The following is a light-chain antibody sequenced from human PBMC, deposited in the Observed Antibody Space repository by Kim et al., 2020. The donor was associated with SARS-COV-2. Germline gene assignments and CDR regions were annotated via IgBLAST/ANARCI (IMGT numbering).Light chain of an antibody. CDR3: QQYRIYWT. CDR1: QGITNA. J-gene: IGKJ1*01. CDR2: GAS. V-gene: IGKV1-13*02. Sequence: LSASVGDRVTITGRASQGITNALAWYQQKQGNAPKLLIFGASNLESAVPSRFSGSGSGTEFTLTITSLQPEDVATYYCQQYRIYWTFGQGTKV.